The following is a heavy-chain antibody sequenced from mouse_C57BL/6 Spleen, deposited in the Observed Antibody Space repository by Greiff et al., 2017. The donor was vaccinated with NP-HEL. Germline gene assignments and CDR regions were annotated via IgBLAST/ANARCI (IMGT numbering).Heavy chain of an antibody. D-gene: IGHD2-3*01. V-gene: IGHV1-53*01. CDR3: ARERTSISWFAY. CDR1: GYTFTSYW. CDR2: INPSNGGT. Sequence: QVQLQQPGTELVKPGASVKLSCKASGYTFTSYWMHWVKQRPGQGLEWIGNINPSNGGTNYNEKFKSKATLTVDKSSSTAYMQLSSRTSEDSAVYYCARERTSISWFAYWGQGTLVTVSA. J-gene: IGHJ3*01.